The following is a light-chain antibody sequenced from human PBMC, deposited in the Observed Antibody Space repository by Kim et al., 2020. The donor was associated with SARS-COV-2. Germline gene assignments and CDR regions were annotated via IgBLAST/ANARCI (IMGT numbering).Light chain of an antibody. CDR3: SSYTSTTSRV. CDR1: SSDLGVYNY. CDR2: DVS. Sequence: GQSITISCTGSSSDLGVYNYVSWYQQHPSKAPKLVIYDVSKRPSGVSARFSGSRSGNSTSLTISGLQADDEADYYCSSYTSTTSRVFGGGTQLTVL. V-gene: IGLV2-14*04. J-gene: IGLJ2*01.